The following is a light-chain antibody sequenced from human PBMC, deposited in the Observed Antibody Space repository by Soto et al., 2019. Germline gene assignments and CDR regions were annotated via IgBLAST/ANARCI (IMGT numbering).Light chain of an antibody. CDR3: NSNGGRNDVI. J-gene: IGLJ2*01. V-gene: IGLV2-8*01. Sequence: QSALTQPPSASGSPGQSVTIPCTGTSSHVGGYNYVSWYQQHPGKAPKVMIYEVDKRPSGVPDRFSGSKSGNTASLTVSGLQAEDEAHYYCNSNGGRNDVIFGGGTKLTVL. CDR1: SSHVGGYNY. CDR2: EVD.